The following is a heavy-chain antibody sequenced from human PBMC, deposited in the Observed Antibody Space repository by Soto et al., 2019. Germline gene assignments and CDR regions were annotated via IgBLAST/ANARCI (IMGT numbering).Heavy chain of an antibody. D-gene: IGHD2-2*02. V-gene: IGHV3-21*06. CDR3: GRGGRGYTRDDVFDI. CDR2: ISAYSSPI. Sequence: EVQLVESGGGLVKPGGSLRLSCVDSGFTFSSYSMNWVRQAPGKGLEWVSSISAYSSPIFYADSLKGRFTISRDNAKNSLYLQMNSLRAEDTAVYYCGRGGRGYTRDDVFDIWGQGTMVTVSS. J-gene: IGHJ3*02. CDR1: GFTFSSYS.